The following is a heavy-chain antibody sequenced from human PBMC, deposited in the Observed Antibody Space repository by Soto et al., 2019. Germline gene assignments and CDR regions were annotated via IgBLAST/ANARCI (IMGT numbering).Heavy chain of an antibody. Sequence: QLQLQESGPGLVKPSETLSLTCTVSGGSISSSSYYWGWIRQPPGKGLEWIGSIYYSGSTYYNPSLKSRVTISVDTSKNQFSLKLSSVTAADTAVYYCARHGRKMELLNYYGMDVWGQGTTVTVSS. D-gene: IGHD3-10*01. V-gene: IGHV4-39*01. CDR2: IYYSGST. CDR1: GGSISSSSYY. J-gene: IGHJ6*02. CDR3: ARHGRKMELLNYYGMDV.